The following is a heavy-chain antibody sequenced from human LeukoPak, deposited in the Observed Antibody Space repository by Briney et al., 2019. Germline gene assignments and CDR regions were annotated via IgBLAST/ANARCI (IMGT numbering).Heavy chain of an antibody. Sequence: SETLSLTCTVSGGSISSYYWSWIRQPPGKGLEWIGYIYYSGSTNYNPSLKSRVTISVDTSKNQFSPKLSSVTAADTAVYYCARVRDYYDSSGYYHFFDYWGQGTLVTVSS. CDR2: IYYSGST. CDR3: ARVRDYYDSSGYYHFFDY. V-gene: IGHV4-59*01. CDR1: GGSISSYY. J-gene: IGHJ4*02. D-gene: IGHD3-22*01.